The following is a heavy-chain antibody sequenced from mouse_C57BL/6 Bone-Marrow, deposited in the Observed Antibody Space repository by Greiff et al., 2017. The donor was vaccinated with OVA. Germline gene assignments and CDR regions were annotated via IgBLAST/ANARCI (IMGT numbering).Heavy chain of an antibody. CDR2: IWSGGST. CDR1: GFSLTSYG. V-gene: IGHV2-2*01. Sequence: QVHVKQSGPGLVQPSQSLSITCTVSGFSLTSYGVHWVRQSPGKGLEWLGVIWSGGSTDYNAAFISRLSISKDNSKSQVFFKMNSLQADDTAIYYCARNEAAFAYWGQGTLVTVSA. CDR3: ARNEAAFAY. D-gene: IGHD3-2*02. J-gene: IGHJ3*01.